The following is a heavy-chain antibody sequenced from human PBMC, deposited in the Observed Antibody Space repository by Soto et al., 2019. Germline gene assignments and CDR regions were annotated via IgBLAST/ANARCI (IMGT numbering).Heavy chain of an antibody. CDR3: ATSGRSKPIDV. V-gene: IGHV1-18*01. D-gene: IGHD3-10*01. CDR1: GYTFTSYG. CDR2: ISAYNGNT. J-gene: IGHJ6*02. Sequence: GASVKVSCKASGYTFTSYGISWVRQAPGQGLEWMGWISAYNGNTNYAQKLQGRVTMTTDTSTSTAYMELSSLRSEDTALYYCATSGRSKPIDVWGQGTTVTVSS.